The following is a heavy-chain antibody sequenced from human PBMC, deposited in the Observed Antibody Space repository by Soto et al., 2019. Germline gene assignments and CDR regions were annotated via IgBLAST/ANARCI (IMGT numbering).Heavy chain of an antibody. CDR3: ARIRSSSWYDFYYYYYYGMDV. CDR2: IFSNDEK. D-gene: IGHD6-13*01. V-gene: IGHV2-26*01. J-gene: IGHJ6*02. CDR1: GFSLSNARMG. Sequence: QVTLKESGPVLVKPTETLTLTCTVSGFSLSNARMGVSWIRQPPGKALEWLAHIFSNDEKSYSTSLKSSLTISKDTSKSQVVLTMTNMDPVDTATYYCARIRSSSWYDFYYYYYYGMDVWGQGTTVTVSS.